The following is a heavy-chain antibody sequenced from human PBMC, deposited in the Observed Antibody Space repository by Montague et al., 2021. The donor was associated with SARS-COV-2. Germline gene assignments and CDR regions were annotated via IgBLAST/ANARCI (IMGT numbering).Heavy chain of an antibody. CDR2: IIHTGAT. CDR1: GGSFSDYY. V-gene: IGHV4-34*01. J-gene: IGHJ5*01. CDR3: ARGMLRLNMAVVIFIGGQYWFDS. Sequence: SETLSLTCAVYGGSFSDYYRSWIRQPPGKGLEWIGRIIHTGATXPXPSXXXRVTLSMDTSKNQFSLNLKSVTAADTAVYYCARGMLRLNMAVVIFIGGQYWFDSWGQGTLLTVTS. D-gene: IGHD3-22*01.